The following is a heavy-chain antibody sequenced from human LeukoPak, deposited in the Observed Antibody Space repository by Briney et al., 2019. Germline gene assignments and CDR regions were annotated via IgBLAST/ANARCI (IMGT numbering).Heavy chain of an antibody. CDR2: IYYSGST. Sequence: SGTLSLTCVVSGGSISSYYWSWIRQPPGKGLEWIGYIYYSGSTNYNPSLKSRVTISVDTSKNQFSLKLSSVTAADTAVYYCARGYCSSTSCYLFDYWGQGTLVTVSS. V-gene: IGHV4-59*01. CDR3: ARGYCSSTSCYLFDY. J-gene: IGHJ4*02. D-gene: IGHD2-2*01. CDR1: GGSISSYY.